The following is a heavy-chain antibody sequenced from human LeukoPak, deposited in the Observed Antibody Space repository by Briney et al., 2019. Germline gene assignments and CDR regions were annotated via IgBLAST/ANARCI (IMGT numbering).Heavy chain of an antibody. V-gene: IGHV1-2*02. CDR3: ARPSGGYSSSEDY. CDR1: GYTFNGYY. CDR2: INPNSGGT. D-gene: IGHD6-13*01. Sequence: GASVKVSCKSSGYTFNGYYMHWVRPAPGQGLEWMGWINPNSGGTNYAQKFQGRVTMTRDTSISTAYMELSRLLSHATAVYYWARPSGGYSSSEDYWGQGTLVTVSS. J-gene: IGHJ4*02.